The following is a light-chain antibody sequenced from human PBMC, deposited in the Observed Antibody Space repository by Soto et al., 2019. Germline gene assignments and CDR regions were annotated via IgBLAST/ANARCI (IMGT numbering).Light chain of an antibody. CDR3: QQYYSNPQT. CDR1: QSVLYSSNNKNY. Sequence: DIVMTQSPDSLAVSLGERATINCKSSQSVLYSSNNKNYLAWYQQKPGQPPKLLIYWASTRESGVPDRFSGSGSGTDFTFTISSLQAEDVAVYYCQQYYSNPQTFGQGTKVEIK. CDR2: WAS. J-gene: IGKJ1*01. V-gene: IGKV4-1*01.